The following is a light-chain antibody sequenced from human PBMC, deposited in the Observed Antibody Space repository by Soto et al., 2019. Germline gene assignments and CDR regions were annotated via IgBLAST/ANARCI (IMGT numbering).Light chain of an antibody. V-gene: IGKV1-6*01. CDR2: AAS. CDR3: LQDYNYPRT. J-gene: IGKJ1*01. Sequence: IQMTQSPSSLSASVEDRVIITCLASQGIRNDLGWYQQKPGKAPKLLIYAASSLQSGVPSRFSGSGSGTDFTLTISSLQPEDFATYYCLQDYNYPRTFGQGTKVDIK. CDR1: QGIRND.